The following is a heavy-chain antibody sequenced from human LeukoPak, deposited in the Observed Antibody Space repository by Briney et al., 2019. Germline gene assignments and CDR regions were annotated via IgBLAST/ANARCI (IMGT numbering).Heavy chain of an antibody. CDR1: GGTFNTYS. CDR3: AKHTAMVTFGFDY. CDR2: IIPIFGTA. D-gene: IGHD5-18*01. V-gene: IGHV1-69*13. J-gene: IGHJ4*02. Sequence: SVKVSCKASGGTFNTYSINWVRQAPGQGLEWMGGIIPIFGTANYAQKFQGRVTITADESTSTAYMELSSLRSEDTAVYYCAKHTAMVTFGFDYWGQGTLVTVSS.